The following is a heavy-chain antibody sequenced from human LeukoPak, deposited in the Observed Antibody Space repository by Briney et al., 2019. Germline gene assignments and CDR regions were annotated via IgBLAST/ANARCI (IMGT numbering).Heavy chain of an antibody. CDR3: ARAIGEDGYKTGSIDY. D-gene: IGHD5-24*01. J-gene: IGHJ4*02. CDR2: INRNSGYI. V-gene: IGHV3-21*04. Sequence: GGSLRLSCAASGFNFNTYAMSWVRQAPGQGLEWVSSINRNSGYILYSNSVKGRFTISRDTAKNNPYLQMNSLRTEDTAVNYCARAIGEDGYKTGSIDYCGQGTLVTV. CDR1: GFNFNTYA.